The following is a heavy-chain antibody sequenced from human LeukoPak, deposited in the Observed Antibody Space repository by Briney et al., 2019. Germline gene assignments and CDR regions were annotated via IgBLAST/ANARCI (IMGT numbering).Heavy chain of an antibody. CDR3: ARERPGSSGWYTH. V-gene: IGHV5-51*01. Sequence: GESLQISCQGSGSSFTSYWIGWVRPMPGKGLEWMGIIFPGDSDTRYSPSFLGEVTFSVDMSTATAYLEWSSLKASDSAMYFCARERPGSSGWYTHWGQGTLVTVSS. CDR1: GSSFTSYW. CDR2: IFPGDSDT. J-gene: IGHJ4*02. D-gene: IGHD6-19*01.